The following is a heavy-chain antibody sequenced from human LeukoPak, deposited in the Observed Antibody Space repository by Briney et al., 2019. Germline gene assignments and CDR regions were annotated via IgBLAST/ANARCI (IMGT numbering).Heavy chain of an antibody. CDR2: IWYDGNNE. J-gene: IGHJ4*02. CDR1: GFTFSTFG. CDR3: AKDSSSSLDH. D-gene: IGHD6-6*01. Sequence: GGSLRLSCAASGFTFSTFGMHWVRQAPGKGLEWVAVIWYDGNNEYYADSVKGRFAISRDNSTNTLFLQMYSLRAEDTAVYYCAKDSSSSLDHWGQGTLVTASS. V-gene: IGHV3-33*02.